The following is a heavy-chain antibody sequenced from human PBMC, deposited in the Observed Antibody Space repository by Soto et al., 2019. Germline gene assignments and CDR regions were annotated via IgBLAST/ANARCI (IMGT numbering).Heavy chain of an antibody. Sequence: HPGGSLRLPCVASGFTFSNYWMTWVRQAPGKGLEWVANIKEDGSEKHYVDSVKGRFTISRDNAKNSLYLQMNSLRVEDTAVYFCSRDVVVGAKALNYWGQGTLVTVSS. V-gene: IGHV3-7*01. CDR3: SRDVVVGAKALNY. CDR1: GFTFSNYW. CDR2: IKEDGSEK. D-gene: IGHD2-15*01. J-gene: IGHJ4*02.